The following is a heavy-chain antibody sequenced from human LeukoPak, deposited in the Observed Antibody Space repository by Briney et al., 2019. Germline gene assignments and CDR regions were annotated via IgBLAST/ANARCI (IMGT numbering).Heavy chain of an antibody. V-gene: IGHV3-53*04. CDR2: IYSAGNT. CDR3: ARGGTPGYSSGRIDY. D-gene: IGHD6-19*01. J-gene: IGHJ4*02. Sequence: AGGSLRLSCVASGFTVSSNYMSWVRQAPGKGLEWVSVIYSAGNTYYAGSVKGRFTISRHNSKNTLYLQMNSLRVEDTAVYYCARGGTPGYSSGRIDYWGQGTLVTVSS. CDR1: GFTVSSNY.